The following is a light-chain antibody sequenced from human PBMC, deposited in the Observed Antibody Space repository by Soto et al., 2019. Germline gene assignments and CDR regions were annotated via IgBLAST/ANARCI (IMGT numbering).Light chain of an antibody. Sequence: DIQMTQSPSSLSASVGARVTITCRASQSISNALNWYQQKPGKAPKLLMFAASSLQSGVQSRISGGGSGTDVTPTISSLQPEAFATYDCQQSYSTPRTGGEGTKVEIK. J-gene: IGKJ1*01. CDR2: AAS. CDR1: QSISNA. CDR3: QQSYSTPRT. V-gene: IGKV1-39*01.